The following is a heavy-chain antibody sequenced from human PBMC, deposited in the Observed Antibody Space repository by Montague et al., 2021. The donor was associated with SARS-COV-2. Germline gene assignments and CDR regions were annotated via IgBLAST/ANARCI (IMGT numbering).Heavy chain of an antibody. V-gene: IGHV4-59*02. CDR2: ISYIGST. D-gene: IGHD2-2*01. Sequence: SETLSLTCAGAVGSVGMYYWSWIRQPPCGGLQWIWYISYIGSTNYNPSLKSRVTISVDTSKNHFTLRLSSVTAADTAVYYCANLRRTQLLFGTLYYGMDVWGQGTTVTVSS. J-gene: IGHJ6*02. CDR1: VGSVGMYY. CDR3: ANLRRTQLLFGTLYYGMDV.